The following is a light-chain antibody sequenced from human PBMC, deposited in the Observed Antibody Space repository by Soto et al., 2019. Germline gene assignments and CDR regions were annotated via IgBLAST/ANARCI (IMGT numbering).Light chain of an antibody. CDR1: QSVSNNY. V-gene: IGKV3-20*01. CDR2: EAS. J-gene: IGKJ4*01. CDR3: QQYGSSPLT. Sequence: EIVLTQSPGTLSLSPGERATLSCRASQSVSNNYLAWYQQKPGQAPRLLIYEASNRAAGIPARFSGSGSGTEFTLTISRLEPEDFAVYYCQQYGSSPLTFGGGTKVDIK.